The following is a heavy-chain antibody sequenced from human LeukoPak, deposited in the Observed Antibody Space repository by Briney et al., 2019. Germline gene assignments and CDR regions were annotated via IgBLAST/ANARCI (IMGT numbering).Heavy chain of an antibody. CDR2: IRYDGSNK. V-gene: IGHV3-30*02. Sequence: PGGSLRLSCAASGFTFSSYGMHWVRQAPGKGLEWVAFIRYDGSNKYYADSVKGRFTISRDNSKNTLYLQMNSLRAEDTAAYYCTTYSSVSFHSDCWGQGTLVTVSS. D-gene: IGHD6-25*01. CDR1: GFTFSSYG. J-gene: IGHJ4*02. CDR3: TTYSSVSFHSDC.